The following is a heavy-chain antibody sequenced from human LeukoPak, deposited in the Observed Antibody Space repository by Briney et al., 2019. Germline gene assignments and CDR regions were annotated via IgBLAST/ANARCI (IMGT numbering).Heavy chain of an antibody. CDR2: ISATGGST. V-gene: IGHV3-23*01. Sequence: GGSLRLSCAVSGFTFSIYAMSWVRQAPGKGLEWVSAISATGGSTYYVDSVKGRFTVSRDNSRDRLYLQMNSLRAEDTAVYYCAKGDSNAITYNWCDPWGQGTLVTVSS. D-gene: IGHD2-2*01. CDR1: GFTFSIYA. J-gene: IGHJ5*02. CDR3: AKGDSNAITYNWCDP.